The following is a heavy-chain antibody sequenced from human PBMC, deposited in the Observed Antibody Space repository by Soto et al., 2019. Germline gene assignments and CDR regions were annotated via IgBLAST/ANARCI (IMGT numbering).Heavy chain of an antibody. CDR1: GFVVSETY. CDR3: ARDCGGGSCYPALGA. J-gene: IGHJ5*02. CDR2: TYSGGST. V-gene: IGHV3-53*01. D-gene: IGHD2-15*01. Sequence: DVQVVESGGGLIQPGGSLRLSCAASGFVVSETYMSWVRQAPGRGLQWVSFTYSGGSTYYADSVKGRFTISRDSSRNTLYLQMNSLRVEDTAVYYCARDCGGGSCYPALGAWGQGTLVTVSS.